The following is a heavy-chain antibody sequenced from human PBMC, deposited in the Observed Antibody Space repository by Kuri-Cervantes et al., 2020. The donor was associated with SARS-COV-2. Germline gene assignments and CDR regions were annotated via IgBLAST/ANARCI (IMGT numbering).Heavy chain of an antibody. J-gene: IGHJ5*02. V-gene: IGHV4-34*01. CDR2: INHSGST. CDR3: ARVKGIVLIDWFDP. Sequence: ESLKISCAVYGGSFSGYYWSWIRQPPGKGLEWIGEINHSGSTSYNPSLKSRVTISVDTSKNQFSLKLSSVTAADTAVYYCARVKGIVLIDWFDPWGQGTLVTVSS. D-gene: IGHD2-8*01. CDR1: GGSFSGYY.